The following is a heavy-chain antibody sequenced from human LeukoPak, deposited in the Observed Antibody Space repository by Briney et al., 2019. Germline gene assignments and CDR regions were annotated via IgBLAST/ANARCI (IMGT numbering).Heavy chain of an antibody. J-gene: IGHJ4*02. CDR2: IWYDGSNK. V-gene: IGHV3-33*06. D-gene: IGHD2-15*01. CDR3: AKGLKGCSGSSCYYFFDF. CDR1: GFTFSSYG. Sequence: GGSLRLSCAASGFTFSSYGMHWVRQAPGKGLEWVAVIWYDGSNKYYADSVKGRFTISRDNSKNTLDLQMNSLRAEDTAVYYCAKGLKGCSGSSCYYFFDFWGQGALITVSS.